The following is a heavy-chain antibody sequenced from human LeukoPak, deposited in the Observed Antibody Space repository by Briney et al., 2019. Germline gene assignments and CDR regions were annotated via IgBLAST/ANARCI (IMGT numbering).Heavy chain of an antibody. Sequence: GGPLSLSCAASGFPLCRYSMIWLRQAPGKGVEWVSYISISSPIYHADSVKGRFTIPRDNPKDLLFLPKNNLRGEDTAVYYCAEWEVLRYWGQGTLGTVSS. D-gene: IGHD1-26*01. CDR3: AEWEVLRY. CDR1: GFPLCRYS. V-gene: IGHV3-48*04. CDR2: ISISSPI. J-gene: IGHJ4*02.